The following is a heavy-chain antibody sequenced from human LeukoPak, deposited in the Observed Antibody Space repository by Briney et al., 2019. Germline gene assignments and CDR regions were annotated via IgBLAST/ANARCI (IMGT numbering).Heavy chain of an antibody. V-gene: IGHV1-2*02. CDR2: INPNSGGT. Sequence: GASVKVSCKASGYTFTGYYMHWVRQAPGQGLEWMGWINPNSGGTNYAQKFQGRVTMTRDTSISTAYMELSRLRSDDTAVYYCAREGAHSSSWIHNWFDPWGQGTLVTVSS. J-gene: IGHJ5*02. CDR3: AREGAHSSSWIHNWFDP. D-gene: IGHD6-13*01. CDR1: GYTFTGYY.